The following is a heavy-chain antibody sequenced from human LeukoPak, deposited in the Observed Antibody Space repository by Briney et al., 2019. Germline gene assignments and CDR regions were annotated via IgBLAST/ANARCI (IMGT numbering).Heavy chain of an antibody. CDR2: IYYSGST. CDR1: GGSLSSYY. Sequence: PSETLSLTCTVSGGSLSSYYWSWLRQPPGKGLEWIGYIYYSGSTNYNPSLKSRVTISVDTSKNQFSLKLSSVTAADTAVYYCARGYLTEGGATARRVHYMDVWGKGTTVTVSS. J-gene: IGHJ6*03. CDR3: ARGYLTEGGATARRVHYMDV. V-gene: IGHV4-59*01. D-gene: IGHD5-12*01.